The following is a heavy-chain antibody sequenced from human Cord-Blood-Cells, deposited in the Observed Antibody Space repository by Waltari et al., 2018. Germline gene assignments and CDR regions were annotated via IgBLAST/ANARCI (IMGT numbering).Heavy chain of an antibody. CDR3: ARGTGKDYDFWSGYYGMDV. V-gene: IGHV1-8*01. J-gene: IGHJ6*02. D-gene: IGHD3-3*01. CDR1: GYTFTRYD. CDR2: MNPNSGNT. Sequence: QVQLVQSGAEVKKPGASVKVSCKASGYTFTRYDTTWVRLAHGQGLEWMGWMNPNSGNTGYAQKFQGRVTMTRNTSISTAYMELSSLRSEDTAVYYCARGTGKDYDFWSGYYGMDVWGQGTTVTVSS.